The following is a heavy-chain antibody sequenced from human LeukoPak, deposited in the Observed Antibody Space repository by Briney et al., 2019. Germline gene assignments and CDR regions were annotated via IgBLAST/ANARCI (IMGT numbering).Heavy chain of an antibody. CDR3: ASLPAAIENYYYYYGMDV. D-gene: IGHD2-2*01. CDR1: GGSFSGYY. V-gene: IGHV4-34*01. CDR2: INHSGST. Sequence: PSETLSLTCAVYGGSFSGYYWSWIRQPPGKGLEWIGGINHSGSTNYNPSLKSRVTISVDTSKNQFSLKLSSVTAADTAVYYCASLPAAIENYYYYYGMDVWGQGTTVTVSS. J-gene: IGHJ6*02.